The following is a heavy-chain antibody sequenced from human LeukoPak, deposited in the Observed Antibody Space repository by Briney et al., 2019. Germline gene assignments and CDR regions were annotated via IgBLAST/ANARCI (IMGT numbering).Heavy chain of an antibody. Sequence: PSETLSLTCAVYGGSFSGYYWSWIRQPPGKGLEWIGEINHSGSTNYNPSLKSRVTISVDTSKNQFSLKLNSVTAADTAVYYCARVGSDIDYWGQGTLVTVSS. CDR2: INHSGST. J-gene: IGHJ4*02. D-gene: IGHD6-25*01. V-gene: IGHV4-34*01. CDR3: ARVGSDIDY. CDR1: GGSFSGYY.